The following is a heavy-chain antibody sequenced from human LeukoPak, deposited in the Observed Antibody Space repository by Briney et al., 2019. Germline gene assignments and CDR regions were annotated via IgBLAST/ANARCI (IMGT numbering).Heavy chain of an antibody. J-gene: IGHJ4*02. D-gene: IGHD3-22*01. CDR3: ARVYYDSSGYYQLDY. V-gene: IGHV3-23*01. CDR2: ISGSGGST. CDR1: GFTFSSFT. Sequence: GGSLRLSCAASGFTFSSFTMSWVRQAPGKGLEWVSAISGSGGSTSYADSVKGRFTISRDNAKNSLYLQMNSLRAEDTAVYYCARVYYDSSGYYQLDYWGQGTLVTVSS.